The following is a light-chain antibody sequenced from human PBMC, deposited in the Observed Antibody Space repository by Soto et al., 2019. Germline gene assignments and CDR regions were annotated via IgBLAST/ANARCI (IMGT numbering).Light chain of an antibody. J-gene: IGKJ1*01. Sequence: DIVMTQSPDSLAVSLGERATINCKSSQSVLYSSNNKNYLAWYQQKPGQPPKLLIYWASTRESGVPDPFSGSGSGKDVTFTISGLPAEDVKVYYCKQYYRPWTFGHGTKVEIK. CDR1: QSVLYSSNNKNY. CDR2: WAS. CDR3: KQYYRPWT. V-gene: IGKV4-1*01.